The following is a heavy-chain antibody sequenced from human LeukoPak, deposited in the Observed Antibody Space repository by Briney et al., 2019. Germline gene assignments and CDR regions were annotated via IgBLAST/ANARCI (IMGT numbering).Heavy chain of an antibody. CDR2: ISPSGGST. V-gene: IGHV1-46*01. D-gene: IGHD5-24*01. CDR1: GYTYTSNY. CDR3: ARDNSVRDEAWWFNP. J-gene: IGHJ5*02. Sequence: ASVKVSSKAFGYTYTSNYMHWVQQAPGQGPEWMGVISPSGGSTTYAQKFQGRVTLTRDMSTSTDYLELSSLRSEDTAVYYCARDNSVRDEAWWFNPWGQGTLVTVSS.